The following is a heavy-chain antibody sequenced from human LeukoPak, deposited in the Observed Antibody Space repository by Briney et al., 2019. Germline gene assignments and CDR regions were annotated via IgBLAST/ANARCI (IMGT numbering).Heavy chain of an antibody. J-gene: IGHJ4*02. Sequence: PGGSLRLSCAASGFTFSSYGMHWVRQAPGKGLEWVAVISYDGSNKYYADSVKGRFTISRDNSKNTLYLQMNSLRAEDTAVYYCATRGTVTTLGDDYWGQGTLVTVSS. CDR1: GFTFSSYG. CDR3: ATRGTVTTLGDDY. D-gene: IGHD4-17*01. CDR2: ISYDGSNK. V-gene: IGHV3-30*03.